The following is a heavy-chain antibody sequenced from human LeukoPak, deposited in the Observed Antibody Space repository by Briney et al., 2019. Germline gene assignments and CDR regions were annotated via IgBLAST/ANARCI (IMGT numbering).Heavy chain of an antibody. J-gene: IGHJ6*03. CDR3: ARPATLYYYYYMDV. V-gene: IGHV4-4*07. Sequence: SETLSLTCTVSGGSISRYYWSWIRQPAGKGLEWIGRIYTSGSTNYNPSLKSRVTMSVDTSKNQFSLKLSSVTAADTAVYYCARPATLYYYYYMDVWGKGTTVTISS. CDR2: IYTSGST. CDR1: GGSISRYY. D-gene: IGHD1-26*01.